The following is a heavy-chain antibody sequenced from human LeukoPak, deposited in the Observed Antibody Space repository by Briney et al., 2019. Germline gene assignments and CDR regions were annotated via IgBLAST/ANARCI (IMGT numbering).Heavy chain of an antibody. Sequence: GGSLRLSCAASGFTFSSYWMSWVRQAPGKGLEWVANIKQDGSEKYYVDSVKGRFTISRGNAKNSLYLQMNSPRAEDTAVYYCARAGSYRNYYFDYWGQGTLVTVSS. CDR1: GFTFSSYW. V-gene: IGHV3-7*01. CDR2: IKQDGSEK. D-gene: IGHD1-26*01. J-gene: IGHJ4*02. CDR3: ARAGSYRNYYFDY.